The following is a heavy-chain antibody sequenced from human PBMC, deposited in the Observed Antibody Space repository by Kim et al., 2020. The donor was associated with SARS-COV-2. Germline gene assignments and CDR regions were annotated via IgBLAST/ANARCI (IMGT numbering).Heavy chain of an antibody. Sequence: TSGSTTSNPTIKRRVTMSIDTSKIQFSRKMSSVTAADTAVYYCARGFDPWGQGTLVTVSS. CDR3: ARGFDP. CDR2: TSGST. J-gene: IGHJ5*02. V-gene: IGHV4-4*07.